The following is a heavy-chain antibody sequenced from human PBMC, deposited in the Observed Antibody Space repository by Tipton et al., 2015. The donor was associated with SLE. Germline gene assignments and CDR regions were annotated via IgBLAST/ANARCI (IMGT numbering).Heavy chain of an antibody. CDR2: IYYRGST. D-gene: IGHD4-11*01. J-gene: IGHJ6*03. V-gene: IGHV4-59*01. CDR1: GGSISSYF. Sequence: TLSLTCTVSGGSISSYFWSWIRQPPGKGLEWIGYIYYRGSTSYNPSLKSRVTISLDTSKNQFALRLSSVTAADTAVYYCARTGAYSNFYYYYYMDVWGKGTTVTVSS. CDR3: ARTGAYSNFYYYYYMDV.